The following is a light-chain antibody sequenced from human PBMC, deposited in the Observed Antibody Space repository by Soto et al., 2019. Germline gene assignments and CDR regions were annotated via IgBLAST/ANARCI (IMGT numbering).Light chain of an antibody. CDR3: QQYNDWPVYT. Sequence: EIVMTQSPGTLSVSPGGRATLSCTASQNVHSNLAWYQHKPDQAPRLLIYAATTRATGVPARISGSGSGTDFTLTIDSLQSEDFAVYFCQQYNDWPVYTFGLGTKVEI. CDR2: AAT. V-gene: IGKV3-15*01. J-gene: IGKJ2*01. CDR1: QNVHSN.